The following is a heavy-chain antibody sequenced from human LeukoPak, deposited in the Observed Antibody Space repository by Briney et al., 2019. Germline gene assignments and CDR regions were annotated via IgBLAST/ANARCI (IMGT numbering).Heavy chain of an antibody. CDR3: ARAHSNDGRFDY. CDR1: GYTFTGYY. Sequence: ASVKVSCKASGYTFTGYYMHWVRQAPGQGLEWMGWINPNSGGTNYAQKFQGRVTMTRDTSISTAYMELSRLRSDDTAVYYCARAHSNDGRFDYWGQGTLVTVSS. CDR2: INPNSGGT. V-gene: IGHV1-2*02. D-gene: IGHD4-11*01. J-gene: IGHJ4*02.